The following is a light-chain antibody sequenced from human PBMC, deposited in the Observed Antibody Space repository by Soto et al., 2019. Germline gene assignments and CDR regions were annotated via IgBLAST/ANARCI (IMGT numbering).Light chain of an antibody. Sequence: EIVLTQSPATLSLSPGDRATLSCRASQSVTSSLAWFQQKPGQAPRLLIYDVSRRATAIPARFSGSGSGTDFTLTISSLEPEDFAVYYCQQRTSWPTVGGGTKVDSK. V-gene: IGKV3-11*01. CDR3: QQRTSWPT. CDR1: QSVTSS. J-gene: IGKJ4*01. CDR2: DVS.